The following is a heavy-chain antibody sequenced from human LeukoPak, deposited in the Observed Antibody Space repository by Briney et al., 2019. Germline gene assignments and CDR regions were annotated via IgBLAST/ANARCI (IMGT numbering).Heavy chain of an antibody. CDR3: ARWHSSSWAWDY. V-gene: IGHV4-59*01. CDR2: IYYSGST. D-gene: IGHD6-13*01. J-gene: IGHJ4*02. Sequence: SETLSLTCTVSGGSISSYYWSWIRQPPGKGLEWIGYIYYSGSTNYNPSLKSRVTISVDTSKNQFSLKLSSVTAADTAVYYRARWHSSSWAWDYWGQGTLVTVSS. CDR1: GGSISSYY.